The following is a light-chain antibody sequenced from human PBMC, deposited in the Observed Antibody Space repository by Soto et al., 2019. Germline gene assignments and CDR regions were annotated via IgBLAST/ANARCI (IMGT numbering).Light chain of an antibody. CDR3: CSYAGSSTYV. CDR1: SSDVGSYNL. J-gene: IGLJ1*01. Sequence: QSVLTQPASVSGSPGQSITISCTGTSSDVGSYNLVSWYQQHPGKAPKLMIYGVSKRPSGVSYRFSGSKSGNTASLTISGLQAEDEADYYCCSYAGSSTYVFGTGTKVTVL. CDR2: GVS. V-gene: IGLV2-23*02.